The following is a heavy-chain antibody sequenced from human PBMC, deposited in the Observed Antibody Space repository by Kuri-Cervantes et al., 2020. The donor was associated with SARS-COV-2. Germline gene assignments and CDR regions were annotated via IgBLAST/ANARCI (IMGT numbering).Heavy chain of an antibody. CDR2: INPNSGGT. V-gene: IGHV1-2*02. CDR3: ARVPVGGYLKSYFDY. Sequence: ASVKVSCKASGYTFTGYYMHWVRQAPGQGFEWMGWINPNSGGTNYAQKFQGRVTMTRDTSISTAYMELSRLRSDDTAVYYCARVPVGGYLKSYFDYWGQGTLVTGSS. CDR1: GYTFTGYY. D-gene: IGHD6-19*01. J-gene: IGHJ4*02.